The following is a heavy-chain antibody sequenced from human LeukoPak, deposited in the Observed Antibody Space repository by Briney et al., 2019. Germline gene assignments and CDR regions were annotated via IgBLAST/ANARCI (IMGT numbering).Heavy chain of an antibody. Sequence: SETLSLTCTVSGGSIRSYFWGWVRQPAGKGLEWIGRIYTTGATFYNPSLKTRLTMSIDTSKNQFSLRLMSVVAADTAVYYCARQGYTASYYFLDYWSQGTLVTVSS. J-gene: IGHJ4*02. D-gene: IGHD1-26*01. CDR2: IYTTGAT. V-gene: IGHV4-4*07. CDR3: ARQGYTASYYFLDY. CDR1: GGSIRSYF.